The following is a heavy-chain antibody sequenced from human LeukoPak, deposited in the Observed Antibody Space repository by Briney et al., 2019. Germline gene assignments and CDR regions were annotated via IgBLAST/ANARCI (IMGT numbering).Heavy chain of an antibody. Sequence: GGSLRLSCAASGFTVSSNYMSWVRQAPGKGLEWVSVIYSGGGYTYYADSVKDRFTISRDNSKNTLFLQMNSLRAEDTAVYYCARVPELLYDSGGYYPSWGQGTLVTVSS. V-gene: IGHV3-53*01. CDR1: GFTVSSNY. J-gene: IGHJ4*02. D-gene: IGHD3-22*01. CDR3: ARVPELLYDSGGYYPS. CDR2: IYSGGGYT.